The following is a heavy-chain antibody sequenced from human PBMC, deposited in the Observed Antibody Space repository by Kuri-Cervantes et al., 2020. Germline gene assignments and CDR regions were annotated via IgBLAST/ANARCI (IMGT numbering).Heavy chain of an antibody. CDR2: IFSNDEK. Sequence: SGPTLVKPTETLTLTCTVSGFSLSNARMGVSWIRQPPGKALEWLAHIFSNDEKSYSTFLKSRLTISKDTSKSQVVLTMTNMDPVDTATYYCARIPEGSTTAIDYWGQGTLVTVSS. CDR3: ARIPEGSTTAIDY. D-gene: IGHD2-2*01. V-gene: IGHV2-26*01. J-gene: IGHJ4*02. CDR1: GFSLSNARMG.